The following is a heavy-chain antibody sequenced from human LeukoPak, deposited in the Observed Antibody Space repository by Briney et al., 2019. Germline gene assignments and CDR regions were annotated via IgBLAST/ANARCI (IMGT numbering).Heavy chain of an antibody. CDR3: ASEYQGERWLQSYAFDI. Sequence: ASVKVSCKASGYTFTGYYMHWARQAPGQGLEWMGWINPNSGGTNYAQKFQGRVTMTRDTSISTAYMELSRLRSDDTAVYYCASEYQGERWLQSYAFDIWGQGTMVTVSS. J-gene: IGHJ3*02. V-gene: IGHV1-2*02. CDR2: INPNSGGT. CDR1: GYTFTGYY. D-gene: IGHD5-24*01.